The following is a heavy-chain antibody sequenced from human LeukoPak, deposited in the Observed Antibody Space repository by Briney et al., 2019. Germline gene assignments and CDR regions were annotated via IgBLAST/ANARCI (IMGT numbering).Heavy chain of an antibody. J-gene: IGHJ4*02. Sequence: SVKVSCKASGGTFSSYAISWVRQAPGQGLEWMGGIIPIFGTANYAQKFQGRVTITADKSTSTAYMELSSLGSEDTAVYYCARGKHSSSAESIFDYWGQGTLVTVSS. CDR2: IIPIFGTA. CDR3: ARGKHSSSAESIFDY. D-gene: IGHD2-2*01. CDR1: GGTFSSYA. V-gene: IGHV1-69*06.